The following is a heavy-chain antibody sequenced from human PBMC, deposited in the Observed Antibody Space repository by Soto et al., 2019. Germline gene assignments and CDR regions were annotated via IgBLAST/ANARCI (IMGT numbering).Heavy chain of an antibody. D-gene: IGHD3-10*01. J-gene: IGHJ4*02. CDR1: GFTLSSYR. CDR2: IRSSSNSI. V-gene: IGHV3-48*02. CDR3: ARDHYGSGSYPDPFDY. Sequence: GGPLRLSCATSGFTLSSYRMNWVRQAPGKGLEWISYIRSSSNSIYYADSVKGRFTISRDNAKNSLYLQMNSLRDEDTAVYYCARDHYGSGSYPDPFDYWGQGT.